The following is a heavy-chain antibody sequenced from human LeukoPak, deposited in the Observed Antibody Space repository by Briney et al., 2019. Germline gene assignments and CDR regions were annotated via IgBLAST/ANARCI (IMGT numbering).Heavy chain of an antibody. J-gene: IGHJ4*02. Sequence: GGSLRLSCAASGLTFSTYAVHWVRQAPGKGLEWVAAISYDGSNKKYAASVKGRFTISRDNSKNTLNLQMNSPRPDHTTVYYCARGVRIAVAGYIDYWGQGTLVTVSS. CDR1: GLTFSTYA. CDR3: ARGVRIAVAGYIDY. V-gene: IGHV3-30*04. D-gene: IGHD6-19*01. CDR2: ISYDGSNK.